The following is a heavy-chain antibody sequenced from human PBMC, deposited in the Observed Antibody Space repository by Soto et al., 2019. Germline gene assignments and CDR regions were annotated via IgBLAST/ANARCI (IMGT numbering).Heavy chain of an antibody. D-gene: IGHD2-21*02. CDR2: ISYDGSNK. CDR1: GFTFSSYA. V-gene: IGHV3-30-3*01. Sequence: CAASGFTFSSYAMHWVRQAPGKGLEWVAVISYDGSNKYYADSVKGRFTISRDNSKNTLYLQMNSLRAEDTAVYYCASSGMVVTAIFDYWGQGTLVTVSS. CDR3: ASSGMVVTAIFDY. J-gene: IGHJ4*02.